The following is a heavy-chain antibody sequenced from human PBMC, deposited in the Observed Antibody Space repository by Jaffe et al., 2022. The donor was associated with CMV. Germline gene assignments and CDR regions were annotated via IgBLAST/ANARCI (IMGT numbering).Heavy chain of an antibody. D-gene: IGHD4-4*01. CDR2: ISSNGGST. J-gene: IGHJ6*03. Sequence: EVQLVESGGGLVQPGGSLRLSCAASGFTFSSYAMHWVRQAPGKGLEYVSAISSNGGSTYYANSVKGRFTISRDNSKNTLYLQMGSLRAEDMAVYYCARDPDYSRRERDYYYYMDVWGKGTTVTVSS. CDR3: ARDPDYSRRERDYYYYMDV. CDR1: GFTFSSYA. V-gene: IGHV3-64*01.